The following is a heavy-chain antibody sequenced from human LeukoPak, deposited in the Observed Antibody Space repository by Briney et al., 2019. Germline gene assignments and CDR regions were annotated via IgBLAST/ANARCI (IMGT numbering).Heavy chain of an antibody. V-gene: IGHV3-53*01. CDR3: ARGGCSSTSCYTPFDY. D-gene: IGHD2-2*02. CDR1: GFTVSRTY. Sequence: PGGSMRLSCAASGFTVSRTYMSWVRQAPGKGLEWVSVIYSGGNTDYADSVKGRFTISRDISKNTLYLQMSSLRAEDTAVYYCARGGCSSTSCYTPFDYWGQGTLVTVSS. J-gene: IGHJ4*02. CDR2: IYSGGNT.